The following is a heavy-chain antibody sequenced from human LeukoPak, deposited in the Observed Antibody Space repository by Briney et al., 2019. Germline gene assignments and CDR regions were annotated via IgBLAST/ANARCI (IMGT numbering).Heavy chain of an antibody. CDR1: GGSISSYF. V-gene: IGHV4-59*01. Sequence: PSETLSLTCTVSGGSISSYFWSWIRQPPGKGLEWMGYIHYSGSTNYNPSLKSRVTISVDTSKNQFSLKLSSVTAADTAVYYCARTTTVVTYFDYWGQGTLVTVSS. J-gene: IGHJ4*02. D-gene: IGHD4-23*01. CDR3: ARTTTVVTYFDY. CDR2: IHYSGST.